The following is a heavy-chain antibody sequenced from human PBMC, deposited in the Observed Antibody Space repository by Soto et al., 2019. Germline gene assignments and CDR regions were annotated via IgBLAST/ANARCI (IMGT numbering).Heavy chain of an antibody. V-gene: IGHV3-53*04. CDR1: EFTVTSNY. J-gene: IGHJ4*02. CDR2: IYSGGST. Sequence: EVQLVESGGGLVQPGGSLRLSCAASEFTVTSNYMSWVRQAPGKGLVWVSAIYSGGSTYYADFVKGRFTISRDNSKNTVYLQMNSLRAEDTAVYYCARATYCTGGNCLLDYWGQGTLVTVSS. D-gene: IGHD2-15*01. CDR3: ARATYCTGGNCLLDY.